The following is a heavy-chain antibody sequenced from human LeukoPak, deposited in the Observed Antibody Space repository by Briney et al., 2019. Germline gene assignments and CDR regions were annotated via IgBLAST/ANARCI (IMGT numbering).Heavy chain of an antibody. Sequence: ASVKVSCKASGYTFTGYYMHWERQAPGQGLEWMGWINPNSGGTNYAQKFEGRVTMTRDTSITTAYMELSRLRSDDTAVYYCASGNSGSYPIFHYWGQGTLVTVSS. CDR2: INPNSGGT. V-gene: IGHV1-2*02. CDR1: GYTFTGYY. CDR3: ASGNSGSYPIFHY. D-gene: IGHD1-26*01. J-gene: IGHJ4*02.